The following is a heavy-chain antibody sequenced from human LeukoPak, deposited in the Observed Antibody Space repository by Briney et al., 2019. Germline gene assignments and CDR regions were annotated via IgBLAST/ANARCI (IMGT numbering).Heavy chain of an antibody. D-gene: IGHD6-13*01. CDR1: GFTFSSYG. V-gene: IGHV3-30*02. Sequence: GGSLRLSCAASGFTFSSYGMHWVRQAPGKGLEWVAFIRFDGSNKYYTDSVKGRFTLSRDNSKNTLYLQINSLRAEDTAVYYCARDPYSGSYVDYYYYYYMDVWGKGTTVTVSS. CDR3: ARDPYSGSYVDYYYYYYMDV. J-gene: IGHJ6*03. CDR2: IRFDGSNK.